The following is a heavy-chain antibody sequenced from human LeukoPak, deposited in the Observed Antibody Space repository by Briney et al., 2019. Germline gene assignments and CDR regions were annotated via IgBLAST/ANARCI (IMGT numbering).Heavy chain of an antibody. D-gene: IGHD3-22*01. V-gene: IGHV4-59*12. CDR3: ARDSSGYSVDAFDI. CDR2: IYYSGST. CDR1: GGSISSYY. J-gene: IGHJ3*02. Sequence: PSETLSLTCTVSGGSISSYYWSWIRQPPGKGLEWIGYIYYSGSTNYNPSLKSRVTISVDTSKNQFSLKLSSVTAADTAVYYCARDSSGYSVDAFDIWGQGTMATVSS.